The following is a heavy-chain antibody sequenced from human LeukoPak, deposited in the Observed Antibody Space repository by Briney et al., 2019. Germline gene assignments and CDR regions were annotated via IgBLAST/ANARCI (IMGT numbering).Heavy chain of an antibody. D-gene: IGHD4-17*01. V-gene: IGHV3-66*04. CDR2: IYSDNT. J-gene: IGHJ4*02. CDR3: ARHDTYGDYCDY. Sequence: GGSLRLSCTVSGFTVSSNSMSWVRQAPGKGLEWVSFIYSDNTHYSDSVKGRFTISRDNSKNTLYLQMNSLRAEDTAVYYCARHDTYGDYCDYWGQGTLVTVSS. CDR1: GFTVSSNS.